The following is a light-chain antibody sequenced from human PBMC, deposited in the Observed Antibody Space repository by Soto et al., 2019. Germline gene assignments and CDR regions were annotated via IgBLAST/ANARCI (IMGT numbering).Light chain of an antibody. Sequence: QSVLTQPPSASGTPGRGVTISCSGSSSNIGSNNVNWYQQLPGAAPKLLIYSNDQRPSGVPDRFSGSKSGTSASLAISGLQAEDEADYYCAAWDDSLNGLVVFGGGAKLIV. V-gene: IGLV1-44*01. CDR3: AAWDDSLNGLVV. CDR2: SND. CDR1: SSNIGSNN. J-gene: IGLJ3*02.